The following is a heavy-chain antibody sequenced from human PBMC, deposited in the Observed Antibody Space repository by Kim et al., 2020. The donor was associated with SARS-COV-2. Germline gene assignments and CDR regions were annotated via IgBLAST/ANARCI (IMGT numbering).Heavy chain of an antibody. CDR3: NPYYYNYDKRNDY. CDR2: IRSKANGGTT. Sequence: GGSLRLSCTASGFTFEDYAMTWVRQAPGQGLEWVGFIRSKANGGTTDYAASVKGRFIISRDDSKNIAYLQMNSLKFEDTAVYYCNPYYYNYDKRNDYWGQGTLVTVSS. V-gene: IGHV3-49*04. D-gene: IGHD3-10*01. J-gene: IGHJ4*02. CDR1: GFTFEDYA.